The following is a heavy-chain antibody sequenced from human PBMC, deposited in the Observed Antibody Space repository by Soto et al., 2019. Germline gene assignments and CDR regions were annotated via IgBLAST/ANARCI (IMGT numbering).Heavy chain of an antibody. D-gene: IGHD3-3*01. J-gene: IGHJ4*02. CDR1: GFTFSSYG. V-gene: IGHV3-33*01. CDR3: ARGSRSGFDFDY. CDR2: IWYDGSNK. Sequence: QVQLVESGGGVVQPGRSLRLSCAASGFTFSSYGMHWVRQAPGKGLEWVAVIWYDGSNKYYADSVKGRFTISRDNSKNTLYLQMNSLGAEDTAVYYCARGSRSGFDFDYWGQGTLVTVSS.